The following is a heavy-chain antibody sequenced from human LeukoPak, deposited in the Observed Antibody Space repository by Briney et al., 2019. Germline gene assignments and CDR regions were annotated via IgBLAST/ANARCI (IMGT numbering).Heavy chain of an antibody. D-gene: IGHD6-13*01. CDR3: ARVPYSSSWYDY. V-gene: IGHV3-74*01. J-gene: IGHJ4*02. CDR1: GFTFSSYW. CDR2: INSDGGST. Sequence: PGGSLRLSCAASGFTFSSYWMHWVRQAPGKGLVWVSRINSDGGSTSYADSVKGRFTISRDEAKNTLYLQMNSLRAEDTAVYYCARVPYSSSWYDYWGQGTLVTVSS.